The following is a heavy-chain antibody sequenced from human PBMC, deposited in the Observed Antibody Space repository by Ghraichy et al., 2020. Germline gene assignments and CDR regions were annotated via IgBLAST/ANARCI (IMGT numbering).Heavy chain of an antibody. J-gene: IGHJ5*02. V-gene: IGHV3-23*01. CDR2: ISGSGGST. D-gene: IGHD3-16*02. CDR3: AKEIVPRGGGPEWFDP. Sequence: GGSLRLSCAASGFTFSSYAMSWVRQAPGKGLEWVSAISGSGGSTYYADSVKGRFNISRDNSKNTLYLQMNSLRAEDTAVYYCAKEIVPRGGGPEWFDPWGQGTLVTVSS. CDR1: GFTFSSYA.